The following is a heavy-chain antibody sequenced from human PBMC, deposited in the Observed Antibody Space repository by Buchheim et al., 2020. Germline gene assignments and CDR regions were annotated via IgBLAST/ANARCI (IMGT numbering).Heavy chain of an antibody. CDR1: GFTFSSYS. V-gene: IGHV3-48*01. CDR2: ISSSSTI. J-gene: IGHJ4*02. Sequence: EVQLVESGGGLVQPGGSLRLSCAASGFTFSSYSMNWVRQAPGKGLEWVSYISSSSTIYYADSVKGRFTISRDNAKNSLYLQMNSLRAEDTAVYYCARGGPGWELHHWDYWGQGTL. CDR3: ARGGPGWELHHWDY. D-gene: IGHD1-26*01.